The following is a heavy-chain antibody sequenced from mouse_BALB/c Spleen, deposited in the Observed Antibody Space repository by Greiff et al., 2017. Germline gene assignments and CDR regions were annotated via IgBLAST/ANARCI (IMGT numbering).Heavy chain of an antibody. CDR2: IDPENGDT. J-gene: IGHJ4*01. CDR3: IYGNGHMDY. V-gene: IGHV14-4*02. D-gene: IGHD2-1*01. Sequence: VHVKQSGAELVRSGASVKLSCTASGFNIKDYYMHWVKQRPEQGLEWIGWIDPENGDTEYAPKFQGKATMTADTSSNTAYLQLSSLTSEDTAVYYCIYGNGHMDYWGQGTSVTVSS. CDR1: GFNIKDYY.